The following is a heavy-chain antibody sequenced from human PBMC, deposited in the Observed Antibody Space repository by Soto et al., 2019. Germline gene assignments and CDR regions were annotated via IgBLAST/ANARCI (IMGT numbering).Heavy chain of an antibody. V-gene: IGHV1-2*02. D-gene: IGHD6-19*01. CDR2: INPNSGGT. CDR1: GYTFIAYH. Sequence: QVQLVQSGAEAKKPGASVKVSCKASGYTFIAYHIHWLRQAPGQGLEWMGWINPNSGGTNYAQEFQDRVTMTRDTSISTAYMELSRLTSDDTAMYYCAKDHGRGWYEDFDYGGQGTLVTVSP. J-gene: IGHJ4*02. CDR3: AKDHGRGWYEDFDY.